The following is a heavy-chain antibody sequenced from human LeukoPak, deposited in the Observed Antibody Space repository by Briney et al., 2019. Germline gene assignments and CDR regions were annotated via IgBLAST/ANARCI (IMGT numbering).Heavy chain of an antibody. CDR2: ISYDGSNK. V-gene: IGHV3-30*03. CDR1: GFTFSSYG. J-gene: IGHJ4*02. D-gene: IGHD3-22*01. CDR3: ARTITMIVVVIDLALDY. Sequence: GRSLRLSCAASGFTFSSYGMHWVRQAPGKGLEWVAVISYDGSNKYYADSVKGRFTISRDNSKNTLYLQMNSLRAEDTAVYYCARTITMIVVVIDLALDYWGQGTLVTVSS.